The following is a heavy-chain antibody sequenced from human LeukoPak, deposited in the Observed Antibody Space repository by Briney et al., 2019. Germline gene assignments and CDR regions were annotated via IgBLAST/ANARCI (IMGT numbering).Heavy chain of an antibody. CDR1: GGSFSGYY. J-gene: IGHJ4*02. D-gene: IGHD6-6*01. V-gene: IGHV4-34*01. Sequence: PSETLSLTCAVYGGSFSGYYWSWIRQPPGKGLEWIGEINHSGSTNYNPSLKSRVTISVDTSKNQFSLKLTSVPAADTAVYYCARLYSSSRYFDYWGQGTLVTVSS. CDR3: ARLYSSSRYFDY. CDR2: INHSGST.